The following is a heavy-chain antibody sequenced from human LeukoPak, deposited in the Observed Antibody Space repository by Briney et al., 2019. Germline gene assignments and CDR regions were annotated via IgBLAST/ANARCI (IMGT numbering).Heavy chain of an antibody. CDR3: ASRGPLAALTEYYFDY. CDR2: IIPIFGTA. D-gene: IGHD6-6*01. CDR1: GGTFSSYA. V-gene: IGHV1-69*05. Sequence: SSVKVSCKASGGTFSSYAISWVRQAPGQGLEWMGRIIPIFGTANYAQKFQGRVTMTTDESTSTAYMELSSLRSEDTAVYYCASRGPLAALTEYYFDYWGQGTLVTVSS. J-gene: IGHJ4*02.